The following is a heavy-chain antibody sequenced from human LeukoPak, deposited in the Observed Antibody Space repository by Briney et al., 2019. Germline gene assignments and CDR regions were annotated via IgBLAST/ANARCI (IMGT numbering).Heavy chain of an antibody. CDR1: GGSFSSYY. CDR2: IYTSGST. Sequence: SETLSLTCAVYGGSFSSYYWSWIRQPAGKGLEWIGRIYTSGSTNYNPSLKSRVTMSVDTSKNQFSLKLSSVTAADTAVYYCASGWIQYAFDIWGQGTMVTVSS. J-gene: IGHJ3*02. V-gene: IGHV4-59*10. CDR3: ASGWIQYAFDI. D-gene: IGHD5-18*01.